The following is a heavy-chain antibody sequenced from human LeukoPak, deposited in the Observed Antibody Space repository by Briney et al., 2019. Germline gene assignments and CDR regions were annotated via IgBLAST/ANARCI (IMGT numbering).Heavy chain of an antibody. CDR2: ISGGGGST. D-gene: IGHD1-26*01. J-gene: IGHJ4*02. Sequence: PGGSLRLSCAATGFTFSSCEISWVRQAPGKGLERVSAISGGGGSTYYADSVKGRFTISRDNSKNKVYLQMNSLRAEDTAEYYCAEDMGLNGSYFLDYWGQGTLVTVSS. CDR3: AEDMGLNGSYFLDY. V-gene: IGHV3-23*01. CDR1: GFTFSSCE.